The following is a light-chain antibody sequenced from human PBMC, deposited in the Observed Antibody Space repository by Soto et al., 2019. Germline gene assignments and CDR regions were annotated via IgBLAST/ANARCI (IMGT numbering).Light chain of an antibody. J-gene: IGKJ1*01. Sequence: DIHLTQSPSTLAASVGDRVTITCRASHSIGAWLAWYQQKARKAPKLLISKATSLEGGVPSRFSGRGSGTDFTLTITSLQPDDFATYYCQQYDDFPWTFGHGTKVEIK. CDR3: QQYDDFPWT. V-gene: IGKV1-5*03. CDR2: KAT. CDR1: HSIGAW.